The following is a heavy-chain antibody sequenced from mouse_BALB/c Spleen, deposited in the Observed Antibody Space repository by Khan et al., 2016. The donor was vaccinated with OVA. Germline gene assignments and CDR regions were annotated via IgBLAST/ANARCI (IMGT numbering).Heavy chain of an antibody. CDR2: INPHIGET. V-gene: IGHV1-20*02. CDR1: GYSFTGSF. CDR3: TRIYRSDFDY. Sequence: VQLQQSGPELVRPGASVKISCKASGYSFTGSFMNWVMQSHGKSLEWIGRINPHIGETFYNQRFKDKATLTVDESSSTAHMELRSLASEDSSVYYCTRIYRSDFDYWGQGTTLTVSS. D-gene: IGHD1-1*01. J-gene: IGHJ2*01.